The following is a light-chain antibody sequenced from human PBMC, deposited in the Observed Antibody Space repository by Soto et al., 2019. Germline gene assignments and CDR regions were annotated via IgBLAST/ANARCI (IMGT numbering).Light chain of an antibody. CDR2: TTS. J-gene: IGKJ1*01. CDR1: QSISSW. Sequence: DIQMTQSPSTLYASEGDRVTITCRASQSISSWLAWYQQKPGKAPKLLIYTTSSLESGVPSRFSGSGSGTEFTLTISSLQPDDFATYYCQHYDSYSWTFGQGTKVEIK. CDR3: QHYDSYSWT. V-gene: IGKV1-5*03.